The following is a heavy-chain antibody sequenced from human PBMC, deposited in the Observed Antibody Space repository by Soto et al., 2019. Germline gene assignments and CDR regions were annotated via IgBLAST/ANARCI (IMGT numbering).Heavy chain of an antibody. CDR3: ARDWPLRYLNYYGTDV. Sequence: TLSLTCTVSGGSISSGGYYWSWIRQHPGKGLEWIGYIYYSGSTYYNPSLKSRVTISVDTSKNQFSLKLSSVTAADTAVYYCARDWPLRYLNYYGTDVWGQGTTVTVSS. D-gene: IGHD3-9*01. CDR2: IYYSGST. CDR1: GGSISSGGYY. V-gene: IGHV4-31*03. J-gene: IGHJ6*02.